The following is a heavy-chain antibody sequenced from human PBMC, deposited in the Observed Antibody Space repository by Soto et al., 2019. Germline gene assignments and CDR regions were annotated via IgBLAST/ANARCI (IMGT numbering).Heavy chain of an antibody. CDR3: ARGIQLWS. D-gene: IGHD5-18*01. Sequence: QVQLVQSGAEVKKPGSSVKVSCKSAVGTFSNYALTWVRQAPGQGLEWMGGIIPLSGTPNYAQKFQGRVTITADKSTTTAYMELSSLRSEDTAVYYCARGIQLWSWGQGTLVTVSS. V-gene: IGHV1-69*06. J-gene: IGHJ5*02. CDR1: VGTFSNYA. CDR2: IIPLSGTP.